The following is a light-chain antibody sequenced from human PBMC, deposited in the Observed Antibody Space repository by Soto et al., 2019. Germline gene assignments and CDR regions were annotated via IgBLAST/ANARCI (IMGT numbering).Light chain of an antibody. J-gene: IGLJ2*01. CDR3: CSYAGSSTYV. CDR2: EAS. CDR1: SSNVGSYIL. Sequence: QSALTQPASVSGSPGQSITISCTGTSSNVGSYILVSWYQQHPGKAPKLMIYEASKRHSGVSNRFSGSKSGNTASLTISGLQAEDEADYYCCSYAGSSTYVFGGGTKLTVL. V-gene: IGLV2-23*01.